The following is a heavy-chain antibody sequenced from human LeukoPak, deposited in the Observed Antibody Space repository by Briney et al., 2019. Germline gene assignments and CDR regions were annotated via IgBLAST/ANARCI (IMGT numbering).Heavy chain of an antibody. J-gene: IGHJ4*02. V-gene: IGHV3-21*04. D-gene: IGHD5-12*01. CDR3: AKVSEWLRGYFDY. CDR1: GFTFSSYS. Sequence: GGSLRLSCAASGFTFSSYSMNWVRQAPGKGLEWVSSISSSSSSIYYADSVKGRFTISRDNAKNSLYLQMNSLRAEDTAVYYCAKVSEWLRGYFDYWGQGTLVTVSS. CDR2: ISSSSSSI.